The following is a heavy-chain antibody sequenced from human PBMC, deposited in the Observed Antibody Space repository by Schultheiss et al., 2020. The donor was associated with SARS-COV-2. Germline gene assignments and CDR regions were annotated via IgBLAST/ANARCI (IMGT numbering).Heavy chain of an antibody. D-gene: IGHD3-3*01. Sequence: GGSLRLSCAASGFTFSSYAMSWVRQAPGKGLEWVSAISGSGGSTYYADSVKGRFTISRDNSKNTLYLQMNSLRAEDTAVYYCAAGRGYLDAFDIWGQGTMVTVSS. CDR3: AAGRGYLDAFDI. J-gene: IGHJ3*02. V-gene: IGHV3-23*01. CDR2: ISGSGGST. CDR1: GFTFSSYA.